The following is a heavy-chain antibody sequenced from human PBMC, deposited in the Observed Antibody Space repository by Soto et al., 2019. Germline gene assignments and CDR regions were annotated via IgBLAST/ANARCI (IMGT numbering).Heavy chain of an antibody. CDR3: ARESDVSGYMNDY. D-gene: IGHD3-22*01. V-gene: IGHV1-8*02. CDR1: GGTFSSYA. J-gene: IGHJ4*02. CDR2: MNPNSGNT. Sequence: ASVKVSCKASGGTFSSYAISWVRQAPGQGLEWMGWMNPNSGNTGYAQKFQGRVTMTRNTSISTAYMELSSLRSEDTAVYYCARESDVSGYMNDYWGQGTLVTVSS.